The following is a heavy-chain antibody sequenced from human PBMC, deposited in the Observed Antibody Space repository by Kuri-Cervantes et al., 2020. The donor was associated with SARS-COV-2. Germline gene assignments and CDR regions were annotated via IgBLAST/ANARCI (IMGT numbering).Heavy chain of an antibody. CDR2: IGPSGTTK. CDR3: AKCAVAGQWVDYYYYYYMDV. J-gene: IGHJ6*03. V-gene: IGHV3-11*04. Sequence: GESLKISCTASGFIFSDYYMTWIRQAPGKGLEWVSNIGPSGTTKYYADSVKGRFTISRDNAKNSLYLQMSSLRAEDTAVYYCAKCAVAGQWVDYYYYYYMDVWGKGTTVTVSS. D-gene: IGHD6-19*01. CDR1: GFIFSDYY.